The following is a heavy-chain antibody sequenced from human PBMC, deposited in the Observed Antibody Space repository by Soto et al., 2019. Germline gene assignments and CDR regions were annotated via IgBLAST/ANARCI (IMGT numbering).Heavy chain of an antibody. J-gene: IGHJ4*02. V-gene: IGHV1-3*01. D-gene: IGHD3-22*01. CDR2: INAGNGNT. Sequence: ASVKVAFKASGYTFTSYAMHWVRQAPGQRLEWMGWINAGNGNTKYSQKFQGRVTITRDTSASTAYMELSSLRSEDTAVYYCARDGLNYYDSSGYYYRYWGQGTMVTVSS. CDR1: GYTFTSYA. CDR3: ARDGLNYYDSSGYYYRY.